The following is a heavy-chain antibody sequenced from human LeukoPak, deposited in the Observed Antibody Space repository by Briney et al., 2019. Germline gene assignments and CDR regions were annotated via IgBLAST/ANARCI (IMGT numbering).Heavy chain of an antibody. J-gene: IGHJ5*02. CDR1: GGSISSYY. CDR2: IYYSGST. Sequence: SETLSLTCTVSGGSISSYYWSSIRQPPGKGLEWIGYIYYSGSTNYNPSLKSRVTISVDTSKNQFSLKLSSVTAADTAVYYCARSRSGYYPWGQGTLVTVSS. CDR3: ARSRSGYYP. D-gene: IGHD3-22*01. V-gene: IGHV4-59*01.